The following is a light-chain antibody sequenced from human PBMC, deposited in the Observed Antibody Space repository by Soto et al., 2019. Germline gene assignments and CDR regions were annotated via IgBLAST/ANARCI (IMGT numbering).Light chain of an antibody. CDR3: QKYNSALVFT. Sequence: DIQMTQSPSSLSASVGDRVTITCRASQGISNYLAWYQQKPGNVPKLLIYAASTLQSGVPSRFSGSGSGTDFNLTISSLQPEDVATYYCQKYNSALVFTFGPGTKVDI. CDR2: AAS. V-gene: IGKV1-27*01. CDR1: QGISNY. J-gene: IGKJ3*01.